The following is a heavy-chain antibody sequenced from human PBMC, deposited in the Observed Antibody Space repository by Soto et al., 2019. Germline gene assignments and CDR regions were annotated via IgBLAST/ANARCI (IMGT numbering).Heavy chain of an antibody. CDR3: AKVGGSSWFDAFDI. J-gene: IGHJ3*02. D-gene: IGHD6-13*01. CDR2: ISGSGDNT. V-gene: IGHV3-23*01. Sequence: EVQLLESGGGLVQPGGSLRLSCAASGFTFSSYAMSWVRQAPGKGLEWVSTISGSGDNTYYADSVKGRFTISRDNSKNTLYLQMNSLRAEDKAVYYCAKVGGSSWFDAFDIWGQGTVVTVSS. CDR1: GFTFSSYA.